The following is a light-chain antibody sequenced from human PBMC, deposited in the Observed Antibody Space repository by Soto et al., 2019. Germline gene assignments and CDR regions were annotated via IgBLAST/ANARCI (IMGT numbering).Light chain of an antibody. V-gene: IGLV2-8*01. J-gene: IGLJ3*02. CDR1: GSDIGAYNF. Sequence: QSALAQPPSASGSPGQSVTISCTGSGSDIGAYNFVSWYQQHPGKAPKLMIFGVTGRPSGVPDRFSGSKSGNTASLTVSGLQADDEAVYYCYSYAGRNIWVFGGGTKVTVL. CDR2: GVT. CDR3: YSYAGRNIWV.